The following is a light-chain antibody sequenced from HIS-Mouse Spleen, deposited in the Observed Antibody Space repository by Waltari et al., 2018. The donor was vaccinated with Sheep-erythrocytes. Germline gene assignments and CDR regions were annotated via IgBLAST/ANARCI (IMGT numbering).Light chain of an antibody. Sequence: DIQMTQSPSSLSASVGDRVTITCQASQDISNYLNWYQQKPGKAPKLLIYDASNLETGVPSRFSGSGSGTDFTLTISSLQAEDVAVYYCQQYYSTLTFGGGTK. CDR1: QDISNY. J-gene: IGKJ4*01. V-gene: IGKV1-33*01. CDR2: DAS. CDR3: QQYYSTLT.